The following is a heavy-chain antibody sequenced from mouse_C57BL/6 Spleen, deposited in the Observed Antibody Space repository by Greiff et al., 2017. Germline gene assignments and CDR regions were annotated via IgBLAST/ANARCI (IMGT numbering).Heavy chain of an antibody. V-gene: IGHV14-4*01. D-gene: IGHD1-3*01. CDR1: GFNIKDDY. Sequence: EVQLQQSGAELVRPGASVKLSCTASGFNIKDDYMHWVKQRPEQGLEWIGWIDPENGDTEYASKFQGKAPITADPSSNTAYLQLSSLTSEDTAVYYCPTDNYQFSYLYFDVWGTGTTVTVSS. J-gene: IGHJ1*03. CDR3: PTDNYQFSYLYFDV. CDR2: IDPENGDT.